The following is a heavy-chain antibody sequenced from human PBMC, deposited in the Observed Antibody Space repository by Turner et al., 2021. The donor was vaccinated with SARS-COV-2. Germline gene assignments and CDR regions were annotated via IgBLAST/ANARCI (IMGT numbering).Heavy chain of an antibody. CDR1: GGSIISSSCY. V-gene: IGHV4-39*01. D-gene: IGHD6-13*01. J-gene: IGHJ5*02. Sequence: QLQLQESGPGLVKPSETLSLTCTVSGGSIISSSCYWGWIRQPPGKGLEWIGSIYYSGSTYYNPSLKSRVTISVDTSKNQYSLKMTSVTAADTAVYFCARHWEVAAAAYLARFDPWGQGTLVTVSS. CDR3: ARHWEVAAAAYLARFDP. CDR2: IYYSGST.